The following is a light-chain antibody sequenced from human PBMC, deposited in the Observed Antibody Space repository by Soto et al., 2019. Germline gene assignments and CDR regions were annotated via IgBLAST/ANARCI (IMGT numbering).Light chain of an antibody. CDR3: QQRSNWPIT. CDR1: QSVSKY. J-gene: IGKJ5*01. Sequence: EIVLTQSPATLSLSPGERATLSCRTSQSVSKYLAWYQQKPGRAPRLLIYDASSRATAIPARFIGSGSGTDFTLTISSLEPEDFAIYYCQQRSNWPITFGQGTRLESK. V-gene: IGKV3-11*01. CDR2: DAS.